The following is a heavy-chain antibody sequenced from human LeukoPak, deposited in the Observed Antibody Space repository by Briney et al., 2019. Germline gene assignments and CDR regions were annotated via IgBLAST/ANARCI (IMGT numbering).Heavy chain of an antibody. J-gene: IGHJ6*02. CDR1: GDSLSSYY. Sequence: PSETLSPTRTVSGDSLSSYYWSWLRQPPGKGLESLGQIDYSWRAKYQTTIKSRVTIAVDTPKNLISQRLSSVTADDTAGYYCARHEVAWNLGGGKYYYAMDLWGQGTTVTVSS. CDR3: ARHEVAWNLGGGKYYYAMDL. CDR2: IDYSWRA. V-gene: IGHV4-59*08. D-gene: IGHD1-1*01.